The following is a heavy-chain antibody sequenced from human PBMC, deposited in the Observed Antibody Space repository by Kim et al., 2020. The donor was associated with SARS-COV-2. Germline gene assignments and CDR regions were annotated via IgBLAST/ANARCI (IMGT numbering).Heavy chain of an antibody. CDR3: AKDIRRFGELFLNWFDP. CDR2: ISWNSGSI. V-gene: IGHV3-9*01. CDR1: GFTFDDYA. Sequence: GGSLRLSCAASGFTFDDYAMHWVRQAPGKGLEWVSGISWNSGSIGYADSVKGRFTISRDNAKNSLYLQMNSLRAEDTALYYCAKDIRRFGELFLNWFDPWGQGTLVTVSS. D-gene: IGHD3-10*01. J-gene: IGHJ5*02.